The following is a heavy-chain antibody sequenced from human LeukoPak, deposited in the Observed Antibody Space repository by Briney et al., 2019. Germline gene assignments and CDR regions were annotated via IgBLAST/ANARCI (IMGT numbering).Heavy chain of an antibody. CDR3: ARHDRGAYSYVSN. CDR2: IDPSDSYT. Sequence: GESLKISCKGSGYSFTSYWITWVRQMPGKGLEWMGRIDPSDSYTNYSPSFQGHVTTSTDKSISTAYLQWSSLKASDTAMYYCARHDRGAYSYVSNWGQGTLVTVSS. V-gene: IGHV5-10-1*01. CDR1: GYSFTSYW. D-gene: IGHD5-18*01. J-gene: IGHJ4*02.